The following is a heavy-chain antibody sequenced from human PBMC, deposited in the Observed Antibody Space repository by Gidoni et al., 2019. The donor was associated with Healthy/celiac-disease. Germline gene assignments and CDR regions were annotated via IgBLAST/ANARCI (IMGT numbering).Heavy chain of an antibody. V-gene: IGHV4-34*01. CDR3: ARGGQQRGLGSAGY. J-gene: IGHJ4*02. CDR2: INHSGST. Sequence: VQLQQWGAGLLEPSETLSLTCAVSGGSFSGYYWSWLRQPPGKGLEWIGEINHSGSTNYNTSLKSRVTISVDTSKNQFSLKLSSVTAADTAVYYCARGGQQRGLGSAGYWGQGTLVTVSS. CDR1: GGSFSGYY. D-gene: IGHD3-16*01.